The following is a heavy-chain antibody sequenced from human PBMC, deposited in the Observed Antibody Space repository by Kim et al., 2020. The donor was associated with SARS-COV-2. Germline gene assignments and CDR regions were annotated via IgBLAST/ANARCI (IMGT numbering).Heavy chain of an antibody. CDR2: ISGSGCST. CDR3: AKVPYSGSYSYYFDY. D-gene: IGHD1-26*01. Sequence: GGSLRLSCAASGFTFSSYAMSWVRQAPGKGLEWVSAISGSGCSTYYADSVKGRFTISRDNSKNTLYLQMNSLRAEDTAVYYCAKVPYSGSYSYYFDYWGQGTLVTVSS. V-gene: IGHV3-23*01. J-gene: IGHJ4*02. CDR1: GFTFSSYA.